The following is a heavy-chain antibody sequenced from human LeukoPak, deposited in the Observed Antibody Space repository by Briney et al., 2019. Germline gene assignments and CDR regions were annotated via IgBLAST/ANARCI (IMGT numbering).Heavy chain of an antibody. CDR1: GGSMGSYY. CDR2: MSHSGSA. J-gene: IGHJ3*02. V-gene: IGHV4-59*12. D-gene: IGHD3-16*01. Sequence: SETLSLTCNVSGGSMGSYYWSWIRQSPGKGLEWIAYMSHSGSANYKSSLKSRLTISIDTSKIQFSLKLSAVTAADTAVYYCSRWGAVNGFDIWGQGTMVTVSS. CDR3: SRWGAVNGFDI.